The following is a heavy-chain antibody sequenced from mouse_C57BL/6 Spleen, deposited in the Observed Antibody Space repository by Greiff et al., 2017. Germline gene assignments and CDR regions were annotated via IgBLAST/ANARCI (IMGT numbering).Heavy chain of an antibody. V-gene: IGHV1-82*01. J-gene: IGHJ1*03. Sequence: QVHVKQSGPELVKPGASVKISCKASGYAFSSSWMNWVKQRPGKGLEWIGRIYPGDGDTNYNGKFKGKATLTADKSSSTAYMQLSSLTSEDSAVYFCARKNPYYGSSYDYWYFDVWGTGTTVTVSS. D-gene: IGHD1-1*01. CDR1: GYAFSSSW. CDR2: IYPGDGDT. CDR3: ARKNPYYGSSYDYWYFDV.